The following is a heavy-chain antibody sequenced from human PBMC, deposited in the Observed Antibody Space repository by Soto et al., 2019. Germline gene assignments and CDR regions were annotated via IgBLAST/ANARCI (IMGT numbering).Heavy chain of an antibody. V-gene: IGHV1-69*06. CDR3: ARDQNLYFDY. CDR2: IIPIFGTA. Sequence: GASVKVSCKAPGGTFSSYAISWVRQAPGQGLEWMGGIIPIFGTANYAQKFQGRVTITADKSTSTAYMELSSLRSEDTAVYYCARDQNLYFDYWGQGTLVTVSS. J-gene: IGHJ4*02. CDR1: GGTFSSYA.